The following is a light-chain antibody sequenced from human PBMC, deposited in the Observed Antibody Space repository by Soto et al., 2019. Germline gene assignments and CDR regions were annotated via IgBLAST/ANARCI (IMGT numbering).Light chain of an antibody. CDR3: QHFNSWPLT. Sequence: EIVMTQSPATLSVSPGERATLSFRASQSVSSNLAWYQHKPGQAPRLLIYGASTRATAIPARFSGSGSGTEFTLTISSLQSEDFAVYYCQHFNSWPLTFGGGTKVEIK. V-gene: IGKV3-15*01. CDR1: QSVSSN. CDR2: GAS. J-gene: IGKJ4*01.